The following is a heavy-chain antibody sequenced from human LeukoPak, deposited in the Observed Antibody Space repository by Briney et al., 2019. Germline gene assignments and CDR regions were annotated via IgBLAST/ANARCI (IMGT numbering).Heavy chain of an antibody. CDR2: INSDGSKT. Sequence: PGGSLRLSCEASGFTFSSYWMHWVRQAPGKGLVWVSRINSDGSKTKCADSVKGRVTISRDNAKNKMYLQMNSLRAEDTAVYYCAKGELSSSWSALDYWGQGTLVTVSS. J-gene: IGHJ4*02. V-gene: IGHV3-74*03. CDR3: AKGELSSSWSALDY. D-gene: IGHD6-13*01. CDR1: GFTFSSYW.